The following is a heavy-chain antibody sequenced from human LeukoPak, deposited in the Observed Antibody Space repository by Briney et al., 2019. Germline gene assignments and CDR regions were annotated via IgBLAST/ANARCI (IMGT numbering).Heavy chain of an antibody. CDR3: ARDLHCGGDCYSGGRHAFDI. CDR1: GYTFTSYG. CDR2: ISAYNGNT. J-gene: IGHJ3*02. V-gene: IGHV1-18*01. Sequence: ASVKVSCKASGYTFTSYGISWVRQAPGQGLEWMGWISAYNGNTNYAQKLQGRVTMTTDTSTSTAYMELRSLRSDDTAVYYCARDLHCGGDCYSGGRHAFDIWGQGTMVTVSS. D-gene: IGHD2-21*01.